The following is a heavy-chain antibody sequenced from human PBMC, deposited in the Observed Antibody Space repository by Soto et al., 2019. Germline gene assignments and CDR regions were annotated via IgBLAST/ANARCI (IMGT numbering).Heavy chain of an antibody. V-gene: IGHV2-26*01. D-gene: IGHD5-12*01. Sequence: GSGPTLVNPTETLTLTCTVSGFSLSNAGMGVSWIRQPPGKALEWLAHIFSNDEKSYSTTLKTRLTISKDTSESQVVLSMTNMDPVDTATYYCARMMGVYDSVYYYHYVMDGWGQGTTVTVSS. CDR2: IFSNDEK. CDR1: GFSLSNAGMG. J-gene: IGHJ6*02. CDR3: ARMMGVYDSVYYYHYVMDG.